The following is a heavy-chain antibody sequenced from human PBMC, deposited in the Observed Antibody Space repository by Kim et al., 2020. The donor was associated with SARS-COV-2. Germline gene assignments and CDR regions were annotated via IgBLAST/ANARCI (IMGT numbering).Heavy chain of an antibody. CDR1: GGSISSGGYY. J-gene: IGHJ3*02. CDR2: IYYTGKT. Sequence: SETLSLTCSVSGGSISSGGYYWSWIRQPPGKGLEWIGDIYYTGKTHYNPSLKSRVTISGDTSKNQFSLKLNSVTAADTAVYYCASLLLDVVAFDIWGRGTVVTVPS. CDR3: ASLLLDVVAFDI. D-gene: IGHD1-26*01. V-gene: IGHV4-30-4*08.